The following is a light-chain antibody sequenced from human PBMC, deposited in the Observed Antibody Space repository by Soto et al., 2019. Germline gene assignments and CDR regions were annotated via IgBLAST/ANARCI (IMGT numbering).Light chain of an antibody. CDR2: GAS. J-gene: IGKJ2*01. Sequence: EIVLTQSPGTLSLSPGERATLSCRASQSVSSSYLAWYQQKPGQAPRPLIYGASSRATGIPDRFSGSGSGTDFTLTISRLEPEDFAVYYCHQYGSSPPMYTFGQGTKLEIK. CDR1: QSVSSSY. V-gene: IGKV3-20*01. CDR3: HQYGSSPPMYT.